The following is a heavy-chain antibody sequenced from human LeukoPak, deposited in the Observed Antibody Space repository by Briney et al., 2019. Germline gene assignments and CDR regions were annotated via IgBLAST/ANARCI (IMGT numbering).Heavy chain of an antibody. Sequence: GGSLRLSCAASGFTFSSDAMSWVRQAPGKGLEWVSVIYSGGSTYYADSVKGRFTISRDNSKNTLYLQMNSLRAEDTAVYYCARTASGYDGYYYYMDVWGKGTTVTISS. CDR3: ARTASGYDGYYYYMDV. D-gene: IGHD5-12*01. V-gene: IGHV3-53*01. CDR1: GFTFSSDA. CDR2: IYSGGST. J-gene: IGHJ6*03.